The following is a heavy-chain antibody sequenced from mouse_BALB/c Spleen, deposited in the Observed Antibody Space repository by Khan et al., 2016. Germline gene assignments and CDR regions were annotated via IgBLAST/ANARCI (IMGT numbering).Heavy chain of an antibody. CDR1: GYSITSDYA. V-gene: IGHV3-2*02. J-gene: IGHJ1*01. Sequence: EVQLQESGPGLVKPSQSLSLTCTVTGYSITSDYAWNWIRQFPGNKLEWMGYISYSGSTSYNPSLKSRISITRDTSKNQFFLQLNSVTTEDTATYYCARGRYYGSRRYFDVWGAGTTVTVSS. CDR2: ISYSGST. CDR3: ARGRYYGSRRYFDV. D-gene: IGHD1-1*01.